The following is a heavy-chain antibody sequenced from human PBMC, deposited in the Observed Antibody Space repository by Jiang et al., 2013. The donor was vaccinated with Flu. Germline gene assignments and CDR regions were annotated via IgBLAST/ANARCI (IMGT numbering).Heavy chain of an antibody. D-gene: IGHD7-27*01. Sequence: SLTSCHLRGRVSLATVLLGTGSGSPHREALSGWEGHTTGPPVAYDYAASVNSRITINSDTSKNQFSLHLNSVTPEDTAVYYCARGSLNWGPHRPLDYWGQGTLVTVSS. CDR2: HTTGPPVAY. CDR1: GRVSLATVLL. V-gene: IGHV6-1*01. CDR3: ARGSLNWGPHRPLDY. J-gene: IGHJ4*02.